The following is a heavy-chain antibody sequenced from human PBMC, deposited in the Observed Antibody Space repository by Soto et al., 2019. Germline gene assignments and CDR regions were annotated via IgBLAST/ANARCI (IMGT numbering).Heavy chain of an antibody. V-gene: IGHV1-18*01. CDR3: ARLQLGGDRMLNWFDP. Sequence: QVQVVQSGPELKKPGASVKVSCKAQGYIFTKYGIGWVRQAPGHGLEWMGLINVYNGDRKVAQKSQDRVPMTTDTATDTAYMELKSLRSGDTAVYYCARLQLGGDRMLNWFDPWGQGTLVTVSS. D-gene: IGHD2-21*02. J-gene: IGHJ5*02. CDR1: GYIFTKYG. CDR2: INVYNGDR.